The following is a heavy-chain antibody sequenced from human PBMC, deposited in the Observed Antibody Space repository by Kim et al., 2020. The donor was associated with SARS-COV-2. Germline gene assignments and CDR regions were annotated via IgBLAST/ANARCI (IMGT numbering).Heavy chain of an antibody. V-gene: IGHV1-46*01. Sequence: YAQKFPGSVTMTRDTSTSTVYMELSSLRSEDTAVYYCASVDSSSWTGIDYWGQGTLVTVSS. CDR3: ASVDSSSWTGIDY. J-gene: IGHJ4*02. D-gene: IGHD6-13*01.